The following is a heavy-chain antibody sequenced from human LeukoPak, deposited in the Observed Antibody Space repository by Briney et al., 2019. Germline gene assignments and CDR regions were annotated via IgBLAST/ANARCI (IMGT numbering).Heavy chain of an antibody. Sequence: GGSLRLSCAASGFALSAYEVTWVRQAPGKGLEWVSYISGSGSTIDYADSAKGRFTVSRDNAKNSLYLQMNYLRAEDTAVYYCARGVRRFDFWGQGTLVTVSS. CDR1: GFALSAYE. V-gene: IGHV3-48*03. CDR2: ISGSGSTI. CDR3: ARGVRRFDF. D-gene: IGHD3-3*01. J-gene: IGHJ4*02.